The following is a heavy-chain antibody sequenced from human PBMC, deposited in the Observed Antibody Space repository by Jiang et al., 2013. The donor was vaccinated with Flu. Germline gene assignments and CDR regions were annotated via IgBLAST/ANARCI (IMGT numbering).Heavy chain of an antibody. D-gene: IGHD6-6*01. V-gene: IGHV4-34*01. CDR3: ASLKQLVPRRRAFDI. Sequence: GSGLVKPSETLSLTCAVYGGSFSGYYWSWIRQPPGKGLEWIGEINHSGSTNYNPSLKSRVTISVDTSKNQFSLKLSSVTAADTAVYYCASLKQLVPRRRAFDIWAKGQWSPSLQ. J-gene: IGHJ3*02. CDR2: INHSGST. CDR1: GGSFSGYY.